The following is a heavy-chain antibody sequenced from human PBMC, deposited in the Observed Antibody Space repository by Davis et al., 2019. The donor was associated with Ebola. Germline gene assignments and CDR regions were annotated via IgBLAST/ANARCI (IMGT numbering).Heavy chain of an antibody. J-gene: IGHJ6*02. D-gene: IGHD3-10*01. CDR1: GYTFTSYG. CDR3: ASGGITMVQGEPRYGMDV. V-gene: IGHV1-69*06. Sequence: SVKVSCKASGYTFTSYGISWVRQAPGQGLEWMGGIIPIFGTANYAQKFQGRVTITADKSTSTAYMELSSLRSEDTAVYYCASGGITMVQGEPRYGMDVWGQGTTVTVSS. CDR2: IIPIFGTA.